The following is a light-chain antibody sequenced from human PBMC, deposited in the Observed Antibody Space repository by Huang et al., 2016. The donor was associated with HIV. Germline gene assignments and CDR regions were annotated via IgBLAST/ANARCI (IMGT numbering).Light chain of an antibody. J-gene: IGKJ5*01. Sequence: QLTQSPSSLSMSVGDRVIITCQASQDIANSLAWYQHKPGRAPQLLISAASTLQSGVPSRFSGGSAGTYFTLIITNLQPDDFASYYCQQLHSYPITFGQGTRLDI. V-gene: IGKV1-9*01. CDR2: AAS. CDR3: QQLHSYPIT. CDR1: QDIANS.